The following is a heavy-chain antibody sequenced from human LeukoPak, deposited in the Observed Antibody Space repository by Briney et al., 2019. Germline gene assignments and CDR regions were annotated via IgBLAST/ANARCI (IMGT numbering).Heavy chain of an antibody. V-gene: IGHV1-2*02. J-gene: IGHJ3*02. CDR1: GYTFTGYY. Sequence: ASVKVSCKASGYTFTGYYIHWVRQAPGQGPEWMGWINPNTGGTNYAQKFQGRVTMTRDTSISTAYMELSSLSSDDTAVYYCARCPVGPTPGGAFDIWGQGTVVTVSS. D-gene: IGHD1-26*01. CDR2: INPNTGGT. CDR3: ARCPVGPTPGGAFDI.